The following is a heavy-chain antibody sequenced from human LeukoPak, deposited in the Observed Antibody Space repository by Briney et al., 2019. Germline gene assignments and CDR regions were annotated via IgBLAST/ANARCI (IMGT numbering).Heavy chain of an antibody. J-gene: IGHJ4*02. D-gene: IGHD6-13*01. CDR1: GDSVSTDSIA. CDR2: TYYRSKWYN. V-gene: IGHV6-1*01. CDR3: ARGTWAAGLDY. Sequence: QTLTLTCAISGDSVSTDSIAWNCIRQSPSRDLESLGRTYYRSKWYNDYAVSVKGRITINPDTSKNQFSLQLNAVTPEDTAVYYCARGTWAAGLDYRGQGTLVTVSS.